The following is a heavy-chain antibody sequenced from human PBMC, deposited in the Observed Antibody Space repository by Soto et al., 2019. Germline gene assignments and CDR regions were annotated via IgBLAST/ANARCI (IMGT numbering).Heavy chain of an antibody. J-gene: IGHJ5*02. CDR3: ARAGIFLEWLFNWFDP. CDR1: GGSFSGYY. Sequence: SETLSLTCAVYGGSFSGYYWSWIHQPPGKGLEWIGEINHSGSTNYNPSLKSRATISVDTSKNQFSLKLSSVTAADTAVYYCARAGIFLEWLFNWFDPWGQGTLVTVSS. CDR2: INHSGST. D-gene: IGHD3-3*01. V-gene: IGHV4-34*01.